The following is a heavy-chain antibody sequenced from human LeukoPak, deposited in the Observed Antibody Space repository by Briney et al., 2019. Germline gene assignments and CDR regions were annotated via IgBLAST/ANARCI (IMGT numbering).Heavy chain of an antibody. Sequence: GGSLRLSCAASGFTFSSYGMHWVRQAPGKGLEWVAFIRYDGSNKYYAGSVKGRFTISRDNSKNTLYLQMNSLRAEDAAVYYCARDSKYFDHYYYYYMDVWGKGTTVTVSS. D-gene: IGHD3-9*01. V-gene: IGHV3-30*02. CDR1: GFTFSSYG. CDR2: IRYDGSNK. CDR3: ARDSKYFDHYYYYYMDV. J-gene: IGHJ6*03.